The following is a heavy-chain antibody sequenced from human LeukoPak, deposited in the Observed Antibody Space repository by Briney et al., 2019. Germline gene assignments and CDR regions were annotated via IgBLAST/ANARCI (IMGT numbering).Heavy chain of an antibody. Sequence: SVKVSWKASGYTFASNYMHWVRQAPGQGLEWMGGIIPIFGTANYAQKFQGRVTITTDESTSTAYMELSSLRSEDTAVYYCARVWSGKDYYFDYWGQGTLVTVSS. CDR3: ARVWSGKDYYFDY. D-gene: IGHD3-3*01. V-gene: IGHV1-69*05. CDR2: IIPIFGTA. CDR1: GYTFASNY. J-gene: IGHJ4*02.